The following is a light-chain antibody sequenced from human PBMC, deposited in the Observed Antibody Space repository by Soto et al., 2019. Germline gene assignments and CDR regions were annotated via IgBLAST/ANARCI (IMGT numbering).Light chain of an antibody. Sequence: DIQMTQSPSTLSGSVGDRVTITCRASQTISSWLAWYQQKPGKAPKLLIYKASTLKSGVPSRFSGSGSGTEFSLTISSLQPEDSATYFCLQHNSYPRTFGQGTKVDI. CDR2: KAS. CDR1: QTISSW. J-gene: IGKJ1*01. CDR3: LQHNSYPRT. V-gene: IGKV1-5*03.